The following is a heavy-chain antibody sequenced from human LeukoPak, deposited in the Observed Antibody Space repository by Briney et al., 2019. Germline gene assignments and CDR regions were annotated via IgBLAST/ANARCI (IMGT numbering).Heavy chain of an antibody. CDR2: IKSKTDGGTT. Sequence: GGSLRLSCAASGFTSSNAWMSWVRQAPGKGLEWVGRIKSKTDGGTTDYAAPVKGRFTISRDDSKNTLYLQMNSLKTEDTAVYYCARGSVGIWSSGWEPPLDYWGQGTLVTVSS. V-gene: IGHV3-15*01. CDR3: ARGSVGIWSSGWEPPLDY. CDR1: GFTSSNAW. D-gene: IGHD6-19*01. J-gene: IGHJ4*02.